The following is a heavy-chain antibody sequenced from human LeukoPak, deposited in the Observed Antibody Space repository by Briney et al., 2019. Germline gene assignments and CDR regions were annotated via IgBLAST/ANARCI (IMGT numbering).Heavy chain of an antibody. CDR1: GFTFSSYE. CDR3: AKVAKYYYGSETYYFFEH. CDR2: ISSSGSTI. Sequence: GGSLRLSCAASGFTFSSYEINWVRQAPGKGLEWVSYISSSGSTIKYADSVKGRFTISRDNAKNSLYLQMNSLRVEDTAVYYCAKVAKYYYGSETYYFFEHWGQGTPVTASS. J-gene: IGHJ4*02. V-gene: IGHV3-48*03. D-gene: IGHD3-10*01.